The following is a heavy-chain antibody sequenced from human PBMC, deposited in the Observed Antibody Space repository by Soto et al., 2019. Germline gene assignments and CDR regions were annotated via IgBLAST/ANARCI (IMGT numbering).Heavy chain of an antibody. J-gene: IGHJ4*02. Sequence: ASVKVSCKASGGTFSSYAISWVRQAPGQGLEWMGRIIPILGIANYAQKFQGRVTITADKSTSTAYMELSSLRSEDTAVYYCANDILTGLHNVSADYWGQGTLVTVSS. D-gene: IGHD3-9*01. CDR1: GGTFSSYA. V-gene: IGHV1-69*04. CDR2: IIPILGIA. CDR3: ANDILTGLHNVSADY.